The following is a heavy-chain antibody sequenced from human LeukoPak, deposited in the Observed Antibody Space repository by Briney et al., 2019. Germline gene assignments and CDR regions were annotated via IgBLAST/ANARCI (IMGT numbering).Heavy chain of an antibody. CDR2: ISGSGGST. V-gene: IGHV3-23*01. D-gene: IGHD2-2*02. CDR3: AKDLVVVPAAIGAFDY. Sequence: GGSLRLSCAASGFTFSSYAMSWVRQAPGKGLEWVSAISGSGGSTYYADSVKGRFTISRDNSKNTLYLQMNSLRAEDTAVYYCAKDLVVVPAAIGAFDYWGQGTLVTVSS. CDR1: GFTFSSYA. J-gene: IGHJ4*02.